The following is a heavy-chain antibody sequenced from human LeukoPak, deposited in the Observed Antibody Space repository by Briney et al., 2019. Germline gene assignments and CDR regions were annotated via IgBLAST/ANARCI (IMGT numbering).Heavy chain of an antibody. V-gene: IGHV4-34*01. J-gene: IGHJ4*02. CDR2: INHSGST. D-gene: IGHD2-15*01. CDR3: ARKGYCSGGSCYGY. Sequence: PSETLSLTCAVYGGSFSGYYWSWIRQPPGKGLEWIGEINHSGSTNYNPSLKSRVTISVDTSKNQFSLKLSSVTAADTAVYYCARKGYCSGGSCYGYWGQGTLVTVSS. CDR1: GGSFSGYY.